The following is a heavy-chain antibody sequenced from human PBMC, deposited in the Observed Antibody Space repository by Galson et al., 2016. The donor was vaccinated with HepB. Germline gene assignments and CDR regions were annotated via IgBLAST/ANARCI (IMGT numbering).Heavy chain of an antibody. Sequence: SLRLSCAASGFMLSSYSMNWVRQAPGKGLEWVSSISTISSYIYYADSLKGRFTISRDNAQNSLFLQINSLRAEDTAVYYCATSGAQYCSGGSCQNNYYYGMDVWGQGTTVTVSS. CDR2: ISTISSYI. J-gene: IGHJ6*02. CDR1: GFMLSSYS. V-gene: IGHV3-21*01. CDR3: ATSGAQYCSGGSCQNNYYYGMDV. D-gene: IGHD2-15*01.